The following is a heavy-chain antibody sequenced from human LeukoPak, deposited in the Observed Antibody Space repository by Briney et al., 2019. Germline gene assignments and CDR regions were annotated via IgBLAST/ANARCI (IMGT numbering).Heavy chain of an antibody. CDR2: IYHSGST. CDR1: GYSISSGYY. J-gene: IGHJ4*02. CDR3: ARLYDSSGIDY. V-gene: IGHV4-38-2*02. D-gene: IGHD3-22*01. Sequence: PSETLSLTCTVSGYSISSGYYWGWIRQPPGKGLEWIGSIYHSGSTYYNPSLKSRVTISVDTSKNQFSLKLSSVTAADTAVYYCARLYDSSGIDYWGQGTLVTVSS.